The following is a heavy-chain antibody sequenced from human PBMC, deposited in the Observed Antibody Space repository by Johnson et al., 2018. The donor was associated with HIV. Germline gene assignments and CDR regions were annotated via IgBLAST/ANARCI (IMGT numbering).Heavy chain of an antibody. Sequence: VQLVESGGGLVQPGGSLRLSCAASGFTFTSYAMSWVRQAPGKGLEYVSAISSNGGSTYYANSVKGRFTISRDNSKNTLYLQMGSLRAEDMAVYYCARDTKSGSYLEGTGAFDIWGQGTMVTVSS. D-gene: IGHD3-10*01. CDR1: GFTFTSYA. V-gene: IGHV3-64*01. CDR2: ISSNGGST. CDR3: ARDTKSGSYLEGTGAFDI. J-gene: IGHJ3*02.